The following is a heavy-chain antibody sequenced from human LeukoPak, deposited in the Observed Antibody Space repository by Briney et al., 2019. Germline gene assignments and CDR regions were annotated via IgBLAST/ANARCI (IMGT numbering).Heavy chain of an antibody. CDR2: IYPGDSDT. V-gene: IGHV5-51*01. Sequence: GESLKISCKGSGYSFTSYWIGWVRQMPGKGLEWMGIIYPGDSDTRYSPSFQGQVTISADKSISTAYLQWSSLKASDTAIYYCATGRYCSGGTCYSSLDFWGQGTLVTVSS. D-gene: IGHD2-15*01. CDR1: GYSFTSYW. J-gene: IGHJ4*02. CDR3: ATGRYCSGGTCYSSLDF.